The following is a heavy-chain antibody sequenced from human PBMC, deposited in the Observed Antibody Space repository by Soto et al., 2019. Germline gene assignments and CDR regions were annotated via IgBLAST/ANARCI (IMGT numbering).Heavy chain of an antibody. CDR2: ISGSGGST. Sequence: EVQLLESGGGSEQPGGSLRLSCAASGFTFSTYAMTWVRQAPGKGLEWVSTISGSGGSTYYTGSVKGRFTISRDNSKNTLYLQMNSLRDEDTAVYDCAKAGASASGSYYLYFDYWGQGTLVTVSS. D-gene: IGHD3-10*01. J-gene: IGHJ4*02. CDR3: AKAGASASGSYYLYFDY. V-gene: IGHV3-23*01. CDR1: GFTFSTYA.